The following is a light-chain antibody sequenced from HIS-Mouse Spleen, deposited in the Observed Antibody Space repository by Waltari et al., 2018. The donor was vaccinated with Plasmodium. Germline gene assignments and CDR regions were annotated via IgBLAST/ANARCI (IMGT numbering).Light chain of an antibody. CDR3: SSYAGSNNVV. J-gene: IGLJ2*01. Sequence: QSALTQPPSASGSPGPSVTISCTGTSSDVGGYNYVSWYHQHPGKAPKLMLYEVSKRPSGVPDRFSGSKSGNTASLTVSGLQAEDEADYYCSSYAGSNNVVFGGGTKLTVL. CDR2: EVS. V-gene: IGLV2-8*01. CDR1: SSDVGGYNY.